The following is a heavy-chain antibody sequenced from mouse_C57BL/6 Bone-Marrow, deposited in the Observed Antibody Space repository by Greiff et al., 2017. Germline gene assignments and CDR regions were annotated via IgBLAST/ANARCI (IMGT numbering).Heavy chain of an antibody. Sequence: VQLQQPGAELVKPGASVKMSCKASGYTFTSYWITWVKQRPGQGLEWIGDIYPGSGSTNYNEKFKSKATLTVDTCSSTAYVQLSSLTSEDSAVYYCARGGIYYGNDGFAYWGQGTLVTVSA. D-gene: IGHD2-2*01. CDR2: IYPGSGST. J-gene: IGHJ3*01. V-gene: IGHV1-55*01. CDR1: GYTFTSYW. CDR3: ARGGIYYGNDGFAY.